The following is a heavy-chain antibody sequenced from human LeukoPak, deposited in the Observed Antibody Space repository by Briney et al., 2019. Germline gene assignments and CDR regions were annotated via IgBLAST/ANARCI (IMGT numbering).Heavy chain of an antibody. D-gene: IGHD3-22*01. CDR3: ARGSYYYDSSGYSNDY. V-gene: IGHV3-48*02. CDR1: GXTFSSYS. Sequence: GGSLRLSCAASGXTFSSYSMNWVRQAPGKGLEWVSFISSRSNTIYYADSVKGRFTISRDNAKNALYLQMNSLRDEDTAVYYCARGSYYYDSSGYSNDYWGQGTLVTVSS. CDR2: ISSRSNTI. J-gene: IGHJ4*02.